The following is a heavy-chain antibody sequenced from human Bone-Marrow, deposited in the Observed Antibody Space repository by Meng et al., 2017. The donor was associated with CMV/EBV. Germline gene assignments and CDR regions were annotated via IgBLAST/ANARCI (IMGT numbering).Heavy chain of an antibody. Sequence: GESLKISCAASGFTFGSYAMHWVRQAPGKGLEWVAVISYDGSNKYYADSVKGRFTISRDNSKNTLYLQMNSLRAEDTAVYYCARSSCSSTSCYTLDYWGQGTLVTVSS. CDR1: GFTFGSYA. CDR2: ISYDGSNK. CDR3: ARSSCSSTSCYTLDY. J-gene: IGHJ4*02. D-gene: IGHD2-2*02. V-gene: IGHV3-30-3*01.